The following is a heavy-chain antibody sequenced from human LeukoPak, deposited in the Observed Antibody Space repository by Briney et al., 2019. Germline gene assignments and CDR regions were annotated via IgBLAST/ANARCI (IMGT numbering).Heavy chain of an antibody. CDR1: GGSFSGYY. V-gene: IGHV4-34*01. Sequence: KPSETLSLTCAVYGGSFSGYYWSWIRQPPGKGLEWIGEINHSGSTNYNPSLKSRVTISVDTSKNQFSLKLSSVTAADTAVYYCARGLWDYYDSSGYYDYWGQGTLVTVSS. CDR3: ARGLWDYYDSSGYYDY. J-gene: IGHJ4*02. D-gene: IGHD3-22*01. CDR2: INHSGST.